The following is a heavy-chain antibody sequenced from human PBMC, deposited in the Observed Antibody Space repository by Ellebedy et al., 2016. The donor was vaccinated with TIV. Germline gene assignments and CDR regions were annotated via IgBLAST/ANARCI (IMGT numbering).Heavy chain of an antibody. CDR1: GFTFSSYG. D-gene: IGHD3-10*01. CDR3: ARAAHGDMVRGVIDEGFDY. Sequence: GESLKISXAASGFTFSSYGMHWVRQAPGKGLEWVAVIWYDGSNKYYADSVKGRFTISRDNSKNTLYLQMNGLRAEDTAVYYCARAAHGDMVRGVIDEGFDYWGQGTLVTVSS. V-gene: IGHV3-33*01. J-gene: IGHJ4*02. CDR2: IWYDGSNK.